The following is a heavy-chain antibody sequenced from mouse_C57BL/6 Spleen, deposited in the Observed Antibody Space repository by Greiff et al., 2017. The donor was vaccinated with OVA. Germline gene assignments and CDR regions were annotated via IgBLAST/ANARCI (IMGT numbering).Heavy chain of an antibody. CDR1: GYTFTDYE. D-gene: IGHD4-1*01. Sequence: QVQLKQSGAELVRPGASVTLSCKASGYTFTDYEMHWVKQTPVHGLEWIGAIDPETGGTAYNQKFKGKAILTADKSSSTAYMELRSLTSEDSAVYYCTLGGYYFDYWGQGTTLTVSS. V-gene: IGHV1-15*01. CDR3: TLGGYYFDY. J-gene: IGHJ2*01. CDR2: IDPETGGT.